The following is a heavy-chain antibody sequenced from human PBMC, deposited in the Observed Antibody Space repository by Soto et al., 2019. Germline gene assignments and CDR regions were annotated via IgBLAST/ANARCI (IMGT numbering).Heavy chain of an antibody. V-gene: IGHV3-30-3*01. CDR3: VRDTSPYSSGWHNRHFDY. Sequence: QVQLVESGGGVVQPGRSLRLSCAASGFTFSSYAMHWVRQAPGKGLEWVAVISYDGSNKYYADSVRGRFTISRENSKTLYLQMNTLRGEDTALYYCVRDTSPYSSGWHNRHFDYWGQGTLVTVSS. J-gene: IGHJ4*02. CDR1: GFTFSSYA. D-gene: IGHD6-19*01. CDR2: ISYDGSNK.